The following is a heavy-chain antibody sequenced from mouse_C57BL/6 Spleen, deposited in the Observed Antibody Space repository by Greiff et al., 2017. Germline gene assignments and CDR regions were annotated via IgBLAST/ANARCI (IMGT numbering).Heavy chain of an antibody. Sequence: QVQLQQPGAELVKPGASVKLSCKASGYTFTSYWMHWVKQRPGRGRGWIGRIDPNSGGTKYNEKFKSKATLTVDKPSSTTYMQLSSLTSEDSAVYYCARSGDSYYAMDYGGQGTSVTVSS. CDR3: ARSGDSYYAMDY. CDR2: IDPNSGGT. V-gene: IGHV1-72*01. CDR1: GYTFTSYW. J-gene: IGHJ4*01.